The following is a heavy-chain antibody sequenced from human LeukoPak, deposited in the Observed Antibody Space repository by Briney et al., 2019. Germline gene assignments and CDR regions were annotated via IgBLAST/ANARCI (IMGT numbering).Heavy chain of an antibody. D-gene: IGHD5-12*01. Sequence: PSETLSLTCTVSGGSISSYYWSWIRQPPGKGLEWIGYIYYSGSTNYNPSLKSRVTISVDTSKNQFSLKLSSVTAADTAVYYCARIGYSGYDPTPDYWGQGTLVTVSS. CDR2: IYYSGST. CDR3: ARIGYSGYDPTPDY. V-gene: IGHV4-59*12. CDR1: GGSISSYY. J-gene: IGHJ4*02.